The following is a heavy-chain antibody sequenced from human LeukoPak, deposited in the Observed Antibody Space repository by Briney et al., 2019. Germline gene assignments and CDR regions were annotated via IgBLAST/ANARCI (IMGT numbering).Heavy chain of an antibody. CDR3: RRDGFSSMH. J-gene: IGHJ4*02. Sequence: GGSLRLSCAASGFTFSNAWVGWVRQAPGKGLEWVGRIKSKTDGGTIDYAAPVKGRFTISRDDSKNTMYLQINRLKTEDTAVYYCRRDGFSSMHWGQGTLVTVSS. CDR1: GFTFSNAW. CDR2: IKSKTDGGTI. V-gene: IGHV3-15*01. D-gene: IGHD5-24*01.